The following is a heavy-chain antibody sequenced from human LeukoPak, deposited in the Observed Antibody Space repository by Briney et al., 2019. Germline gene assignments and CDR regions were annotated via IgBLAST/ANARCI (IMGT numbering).Heavy chain of an antibody. CDR1: GYTFTSYG. V-gene: IGHV1-18*01. D-gene: IGHD3-22*01. CDR3: ARDPGQYDSSGYYYHFDC. Sequence: ASVKVSCKASGYTFTSYGISWVRQAPGQGLEWMGWISAYNGNTNYAQKLQGRVTMTTDTSTSTAYMELRSLRSDDTAVYYCARDPGQYDSSGYYYHFDCWGQGTLVTVSS. CDR2: ISAYNGNT. J-gene: IGHJ4*02.